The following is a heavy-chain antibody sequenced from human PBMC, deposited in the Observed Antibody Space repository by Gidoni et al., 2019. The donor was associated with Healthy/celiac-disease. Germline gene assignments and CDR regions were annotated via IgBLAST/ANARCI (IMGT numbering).Heavy chain of an antibody. Sequence: EVQLVESGGGLVQPGRSLRLSCAASGFTLDDYAMHWVRQAPGKGLEWVSGISWNSGNIGYADSVKGRITISRDNAKNPLYLQMNSLRAEDTALYYCAKDYGGYENTFDYWGQGTLVTVSS. J-gene: IGHJ4*02. CDR1: GFTLDDYA. V-gene: IGHV3-9*01. CDR2: ISWNSGNI. CDR3: AKDYGGYENTFDY. D-gene: IGHD3-3*01.